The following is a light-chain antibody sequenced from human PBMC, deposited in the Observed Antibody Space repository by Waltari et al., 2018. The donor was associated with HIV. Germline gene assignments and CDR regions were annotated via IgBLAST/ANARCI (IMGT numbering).Light chain of an antibody. V-gene: IGLV1-51*01. Sequence: QSVLPQPPSVSAAPGQTVNFSCSGSTSNIGNNYVSWYQQLPGTAPKLLIYENNVRPSGIPDRFSGSKSGTSATLGVTGLQTGDEADYYCATWDTNLIGVVFGGGTKLTVL. CDR1: TSNIGNNY. CDR2: ENN. J-gene: IGLJ2*01. CDR3: ATWDTNLIGVV.